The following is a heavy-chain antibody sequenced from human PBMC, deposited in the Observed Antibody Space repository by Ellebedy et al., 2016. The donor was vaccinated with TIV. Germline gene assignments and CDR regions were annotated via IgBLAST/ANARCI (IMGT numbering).Heavy chain of an antibody. V-gene: IGHV3-11*01. D-gene: IGHD4-17*01. CDR1: GFTFSDYY. CDR3: ARVRQTYDYYYYYYMDV. J-gene: IGHJ6*03. Sequence: GESLKISCAASGFTFSDYYMSWIRQAPGKGLEWVSYISSSGSTMYYPVSVEGRFTISRDNAKKSLYLQMNSLRPEDTAVYYCARVRQTYDYYYYYYMDVWGKGTTVTVSS. CDR2: ISSSGSTM.